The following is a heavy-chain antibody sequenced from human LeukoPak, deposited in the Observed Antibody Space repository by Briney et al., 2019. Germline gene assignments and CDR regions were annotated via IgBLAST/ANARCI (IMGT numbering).Heavy chain of an antibody. CDR1: GYTFTSYY. D-gene: IGHD3/OR15-3a*01. J-gene: IGHJ4*02. CDR2: ISGYNHKT. CDR3: ARALDFWTTHEPNYDY. Sequence: ASVKVSCKASGYTFTSYYVTWVRQAPGQGLEWMGWISGYNHKTYYARELQGRVTMTTDTSTSTAYMELRSLRSDDTAIYFCARALDFWTTHEPNYDYWGQGTLVTVSS. V-gene: IGHV1-18*04.